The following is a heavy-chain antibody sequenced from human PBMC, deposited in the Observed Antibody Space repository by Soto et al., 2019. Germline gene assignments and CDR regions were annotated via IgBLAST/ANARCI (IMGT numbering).Heavy chain of an antibody. Sequence: QVPLVQSGAEVKKHGASVKVSCKASGYTFTSYGISWVRQAPGQGLEWMGWISAYNGNTNYAQKLQGRVTMTTDTSTITAYMELRSLRSDATAVYYCARVPFCSSTSCYRNWFDPWGQGTLVTVSS. J-gene: IGHJ5*02. CDR3: ARVPFCSSTSCYRNWFDP. D-gene: IGHD2-2*01. CDR2: ISAYNGNT. CDR1: GYTFTSYG. V-gene: IGHV1-18*04.